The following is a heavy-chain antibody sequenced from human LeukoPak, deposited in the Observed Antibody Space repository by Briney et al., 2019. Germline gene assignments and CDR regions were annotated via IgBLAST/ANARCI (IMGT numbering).Heavy chain of an antibody. CDR3: ARERGHCISSSCYNWFGP. V-gene: IGHV4-38-2*02. D-gene: IGHD2-2*01. Sequence: SETLSLTCTVSGYSIGSGYYWGWIRQPPGKELEWIGTIFHTGRTYYNPSLKSRVSLSVDTSKNQFSLKLSSVTAADTAVYYCARERGHCISSSCYNWFGPWGQGTLVTVSS. CDR2: IFHTGRT. CDR1: GYSIGSGYY. J-gene: IGHJ5*02.